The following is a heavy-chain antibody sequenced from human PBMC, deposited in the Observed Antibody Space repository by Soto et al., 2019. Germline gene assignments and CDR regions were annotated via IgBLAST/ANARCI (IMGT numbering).Heavy chain of an antibody. CDR2: INPNSGDT. Sequence: ASVKVSCKASGYTFTGYYMHWVRQAPGQGLEWMGWINPNSGDTNYAQKFQGRVTMTRDTSISTAYMELSRLRSDDTAVYYCARSLAISYDFWSGYRNYYGMDVWGQGTTVTVSS. V-gene: IGHV1-2*02. CDR1: GYTFTGYY. J-gene: IGHJ6*02. D-gene: IGHD3-3*01. CDR3: ARSLAISYDFWSGYRNYYGMDV.